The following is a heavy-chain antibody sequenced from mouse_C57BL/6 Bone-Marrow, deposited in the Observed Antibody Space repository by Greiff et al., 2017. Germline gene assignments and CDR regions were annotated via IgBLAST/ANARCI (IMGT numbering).Heavy chain of an antibody. V-gene: IGHV1-69*01. CDR3: ARERITPVVATPFDY. Sequence: QVQLQQPGAELVMPGASVKLSCKASGYTFTRYWMHWVKQRPGQGLEWIGESDPSDSYTNYNQKFKGKSTLTVDKSSSTSSVQLSSLTSADSAVYYCARERITPVVATPFDYWGQGTTLTVSS. CDR1: GYTFTRYW. CDR2: SDPSDSYT. J-gene: IGHJ2*01. D-gene: IGHD1-1*01.